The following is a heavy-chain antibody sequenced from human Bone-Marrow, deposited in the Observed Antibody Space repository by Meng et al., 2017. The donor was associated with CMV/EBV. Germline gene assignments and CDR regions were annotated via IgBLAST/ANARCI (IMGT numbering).Heavy chain of an antibody. Sequence: GESLKISCAASGFTFSNYALHWVRQAPGKGLEWVAVVSNDGSNKYYADSVKGRFTISRDNSKNTLYLQMNSLRAEDTAVYYCARDHPPSMGEPCRGGSCYPGYWGQGTLVTVSS. V-gene: IGHV3-30*04. J-gene: IGHJ4*02. CDR2: VSNDGSNK. CDR3: ARDHPPSMGEPCRGGSCYPGY. CDR1: GFTFSNYA. D-gene: IGHD2-15*01.